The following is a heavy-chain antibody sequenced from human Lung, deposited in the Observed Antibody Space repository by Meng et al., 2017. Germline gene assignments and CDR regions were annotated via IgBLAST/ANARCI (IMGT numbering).Heavy chain of an antibody. D-gene: IGHD5-12*01. CDR2: INPNSGGT. CDR3: ARENVGDGGYDFDF. Sequence: QVQLVQSGAEVKKPGASVKDSCNASGYTFTDYYIHWVRQAPGQGLEWTGRINPNSGGTNYVQKFQGRVTMTRDTSISTAYMELTRLRSDDTAIYYCARENVGDGGYDFDFWGRGTLVTVSS. J-gene: IGHJ4*02. CDR1: GYTFTDYY. V-gene: IGHV1-2*06.